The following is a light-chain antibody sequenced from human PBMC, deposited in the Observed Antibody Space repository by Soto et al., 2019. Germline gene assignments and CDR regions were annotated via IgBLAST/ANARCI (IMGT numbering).Light chain of an antibody. CDR3: SSYTGSSTLVV. V-gene: IGLV2-14*01. Sequence: QSALTQPASVSGSPGQSITISCTGTSSDVGGYNYVSWYQQHPGKAPKLMIYEVSNRPSGVSNRFSGSKSGNTASLTISGLQDEDEDDYYCSSYTGSSTLVVFGGGTKLTVL. CDR2: EVS. CDR1: SSDVGGYNY. J-gene: IGLJ2*01.